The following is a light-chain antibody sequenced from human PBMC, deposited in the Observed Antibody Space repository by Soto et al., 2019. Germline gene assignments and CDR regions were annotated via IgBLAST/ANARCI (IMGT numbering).Light chain of an antibody. CDR2: EVT. CDR1: SIDVGGYNA. Sequence: QSALAQPASVSGSPGQTITISCTGTSIDVGGYNAVSWYQHHPGKAPKLIIYEVTHRPAGVSDRFSASKSGNTSSLTISGLQDEDEADYYCNSFRVNRLYVFVTGTKLTVL. CDR3: NSFRVNRLYV. J-gene: IGLJ1*01. V-gene: IGLV2-14*01.